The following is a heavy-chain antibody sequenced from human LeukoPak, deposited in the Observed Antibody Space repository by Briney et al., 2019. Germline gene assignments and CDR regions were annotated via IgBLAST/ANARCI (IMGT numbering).Heavy chain of an antibody. D-gene: IGHD2-15*01. CDR3: ARCSGGSCYSGDY. CDR2: IWYDGSNK. J-gene: IGHJ4*02. CDR1: GFTFSSYG. Sequence: GRSLRLSCAASGFTFSSYGMHWVRQAPGKGLEWVAVIWYDGSNKCYADSVKGRFTISRDNSKNTLYLQMNSLRAEDTAVYYCARCSGGSCYSGDYWGQGTLVTVSS. V-gene: IGHV3-33*01.